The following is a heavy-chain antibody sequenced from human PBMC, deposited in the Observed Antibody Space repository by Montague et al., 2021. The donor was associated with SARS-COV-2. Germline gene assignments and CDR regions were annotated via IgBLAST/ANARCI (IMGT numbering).Heavy chain of an antibody. V-gene: IGHV3-9*01. D-gene: IGHD2-2*01. CDR2: ISWNSGSI. CDR1: GFTFDDYA. CDR3: AKDRALLPYSLHCSSTSCYESAGYYYYGMDV. J-gene: IGHJ6*02. Sequence: SLRLSCAASGFTFDDYALHWVRQAPGKGLEWVSGISWNSGSIGYSDSXXGLFTISRDNAKNSLYLQMNSLRAEDTALYYCAKDRALLPYSLHCSSTSCYESAGYYYYGMDVWGQGTTVTVSS.